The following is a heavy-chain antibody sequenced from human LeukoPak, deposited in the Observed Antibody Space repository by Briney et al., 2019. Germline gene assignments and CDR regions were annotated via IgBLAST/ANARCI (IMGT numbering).Heavy chain of an antibody. J-gene: IGHJ6*02. CDR2: ITGSGGST. D-gene: IGHD6-6*01. CDR3: ASPMYSSSFYYYYGMDL. CDR1: GFTFSNYA. Sequence: GGSLRLSCAASGFTFSNYAMSWVRQAPGKGLEWVSAITGSGGSTYYADSVKGRFTISRDNAKNSLYLQMNNLRAEDMAVYYCASPMYSSSFYYYYGMDLWGQGTTVTVSS. V-gene: IGHV3-23*01.